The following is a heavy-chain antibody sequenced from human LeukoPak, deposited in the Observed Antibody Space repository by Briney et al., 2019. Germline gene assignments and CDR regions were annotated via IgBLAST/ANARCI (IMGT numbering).Heavy chain of an antibody. Sequence: PGRSLRLYCAASGFTFSSYAMHWVRQAPGKGLEWVAVISYDGSNKYYADSVKGRFTISRDNSKNTLYLQMNSLRAEDTAVYYCDARLRVDYWGQGTLVTVSS. CDR2: ISYDGSNK. D-gene: IGHD4-17*01. CDR1: GFTFSSYA. J-gene: IGHJ4*02. CDR3: DARLRVDY. V-gene: IGHV3-30*04.